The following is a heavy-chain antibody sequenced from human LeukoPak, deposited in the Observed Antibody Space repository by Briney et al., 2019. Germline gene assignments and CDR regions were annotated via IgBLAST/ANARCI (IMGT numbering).Heavy chain of an antibody. J-gene: IGHJ4*02. CDR3: ARPHYYDSNGYYGLDY. D-gene: IGHD3-22*01. CDR1: GGTFSSYA. Sequence: SVKVSCKASGGTFSSYAISWVRQAPGQGLEWMGGIIPIFGTANYAQKFQGRVTITTDESTSTAYMELSSLRSEDTAVYYCARPHYYDSNGYYGLDYWGQGTLVTVSS. CDR2: IIPIFGTA. V-gene: IGHV1-69*05.